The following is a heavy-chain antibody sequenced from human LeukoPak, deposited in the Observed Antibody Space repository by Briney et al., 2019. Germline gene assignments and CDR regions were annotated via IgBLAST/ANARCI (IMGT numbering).Heavy chain of an antibody. Sequence: PSETLSLTCSVSGGSISSYYWSWIRQPPGKGLEWIGRIHTSGSTNYNPSLKSRVTISVDTSKNRFSLKLRSVTAADTAVYYCARTTTVRGTYYMDVWGKGTTVTVSS. J-gene: IGHJ6*03. V-gene: IGHV4-4*07. D-gene: IGHD3-10*01. CDR1: GGSISSYY. CDR2: IHTSGST. CDR3: ARTTTVRGTYYMDV.